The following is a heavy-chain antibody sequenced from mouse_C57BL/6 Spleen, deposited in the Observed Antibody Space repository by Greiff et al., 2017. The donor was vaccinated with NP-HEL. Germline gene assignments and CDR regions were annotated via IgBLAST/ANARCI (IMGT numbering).Heavy chain of an antibody. V-gene: IGHV1-82*01. D-gene: IGHD2-1*01. J-gene: IGHJ3*01. CDR1: GYAFSSSW. CDR3: AIYGNYAWFAY. Sequence: VKLMESGPELVKPGASVKISCKASGYAFSSSWMNWVKQRPGKGLEWIGRIYPGDGDTNYNGKFKGKATLTADKSSSTAYMQLSSLTSEDSAVYFCAIYGNYAWFAYWGQGTLVTVSA. CDR2: IYPGDGDT.